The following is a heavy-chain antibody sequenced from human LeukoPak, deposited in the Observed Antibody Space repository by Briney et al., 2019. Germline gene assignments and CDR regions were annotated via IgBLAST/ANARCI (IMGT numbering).Heavy chain of an antibody. CDR3: ARYKNSGYSGYDSLSGMDV. CDR2: IYYSGST. Sequence: SETLSLTCTVSGGSISSSSYYWGWIRQPPGKGLEWIGSIYYSGSTYYNPSLRSRVTISVDTSKNQFSLKLSSVTAADTAVYYCARYKNSGYSGYDSLSGMDVWGQGTTVTVSS. D-gene: IGHD5-12*01. CDR1: GGSISSSSYY. V-gene: IGHV4-39*01. J-gene: IGHJ6*02.